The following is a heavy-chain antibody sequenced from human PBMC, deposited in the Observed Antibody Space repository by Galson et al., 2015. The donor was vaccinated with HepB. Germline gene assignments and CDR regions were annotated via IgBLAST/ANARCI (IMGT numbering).Heavy chain of an antibody. CDR1: GGTFSSYT. CDR3: ASGHLYGDGDY. V-gene: IGHV1-69*02. D-gene: IGHD4-17*01. J-gene: IGHJ4*02. Sequence: SVKVSCKASGGTFSSYTISWVRQAPGQGLEWMGRIIPILGIANYAQKFQGRVTITADKSTSTAYMELSSLRSEDTAVYYCASGHLYGDGDYWGQGTLVTVSS. CDR2: IIPILGIA.